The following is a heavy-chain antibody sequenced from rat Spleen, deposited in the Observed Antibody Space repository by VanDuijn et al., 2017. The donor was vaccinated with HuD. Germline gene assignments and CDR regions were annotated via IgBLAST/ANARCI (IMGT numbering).Heavy chain of an antibody. CDR3: ARAVPGYWYFDF. Sequence: EVQLVESGGGLVQPGRSMKLSCAALGFTFSNYYMAWVRQAPTKGLEWVASISTGGGNTYYRDSVKGRFTISRDNAKSTLYLQMDSLRSEDTATYYCARAVPGYWYFDFWGQGVMVTVSS. CDR2: ISTGGGNT. D-gene: IGHD1-4*01. CDR1: GFTFSNYY. J-gene: IGHJ2*01. V-gene: IGHV5-25*01.